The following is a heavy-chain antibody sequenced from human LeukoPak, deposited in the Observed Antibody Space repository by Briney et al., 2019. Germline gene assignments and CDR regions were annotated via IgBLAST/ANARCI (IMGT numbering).Heavy chain of an antibody. D-gene: IGHD3-22*01. V-gene: IGHV1-46*01. CDR2: INPSGGST. CDR3: ARDLPYYYDSSGYYSSSADY. J-gene: IGHJ4*02. CDR1: GYTFTSYY. Sequence: GASVKVSCKASGYTFTSYYMHWVRQAPGQGLEWMGIINPSGGSTSYAQKFQGRVTMTRDTSTGTVYMELSSLRSEDTAVYYCARDLPYYYDSSGYYSSSADYWGQGTLVTVSS.